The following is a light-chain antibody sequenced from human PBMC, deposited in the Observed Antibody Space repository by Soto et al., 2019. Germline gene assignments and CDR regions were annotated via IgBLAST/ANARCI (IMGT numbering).Light chain of an antibody. CDR2: SNN. CDR3: AAWDDSLNGRYV. Sequence: QSVLTQPPSASGTPGQRVTISCSGSSSNIGSNTVNWYQQLPGTAPKLLIYSNNQRPSGVPDRFSGSKSGTSASLAISGLQSEEEADYYCAAWDDSLNGRYVFGTGT. CDR1: SSNIGSNT. V-gene: IGLV1-44*01. J-gene: IGLJ1*01.